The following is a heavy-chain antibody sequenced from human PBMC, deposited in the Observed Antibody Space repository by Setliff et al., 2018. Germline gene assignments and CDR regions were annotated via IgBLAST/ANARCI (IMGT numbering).Heavy chain of an antibody. J-gene: IGHJ3*02. Sequence: PSETLSLTCTVSGGSISSSSYYWSWIRQPAGKGLEWIGRIYTSGSTNYNPSLKSRVTISVDTSKNQFSLKLSSVTAADTAVYYCARDLYDYVWGTYRYHDAFDIWGQGTMVTVSS. CDR1: GGSISSSSYY. V-gene: IGHV4-61*02. D-gene: IGHD3-16*02. CDR3: ARDLYDYVWGTYRYHDAFDI. CDR2: IYTSGST.